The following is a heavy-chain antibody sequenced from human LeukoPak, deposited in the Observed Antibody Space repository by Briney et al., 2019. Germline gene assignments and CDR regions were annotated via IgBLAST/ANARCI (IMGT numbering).Heavy chain of an antibody. CDR1: GGSISSSSYY. CDR2: IYYSGST. D-gene: IGHD3-10*01. J-gene: IGHJ5*02. V-gene: IGHV4-39*01. CDR3: ASVLRGVIGEFDP. Sequence: SETLSLTCTVSGGSISSSSYYWGWIRQPPGKGLEWIGSIYYSGSTYYNPSLKSRVTISVDTSKNQFSLKLSSVTAADTAVYYCASVLRGVIGEFDPWGQGTLVTVSS.